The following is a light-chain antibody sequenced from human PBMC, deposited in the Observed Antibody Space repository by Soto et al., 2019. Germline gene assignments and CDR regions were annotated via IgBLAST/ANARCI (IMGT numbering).Light chain of an antibody. CDR2: GAS. J-gene: IGKJ3*01. V-gene: IGKV3-20*01. Sequence: EIVLTQSPGTLSLSPGERATLSCRASQSVSSSYLAWYQQKPGQAPRLLIYGASSRATGIPDRFSGSGSGTDFSLTISRLEPEDVAVYYCQQYGSSPGFTFGHGTKVDIK. CDR1: QSVSSSY. CDR3: QQYGSSPGFT.